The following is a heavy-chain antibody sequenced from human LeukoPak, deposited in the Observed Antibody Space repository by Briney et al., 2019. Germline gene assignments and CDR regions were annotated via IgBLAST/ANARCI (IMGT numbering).Heavy chain of an antibody. CDR3: ARVEAATTNPRFDF. CDR2: IYYRGST. D-gene: IGHD1-1*01. V-gene: IGHV4-31*03. J-gene: IGHJ4*02. CDR1: GGSISSGGFY. Sequence: SETLSLTCTVSGGSISSGGFYWSWIRHHPGKGLECIGYIYYRGSTYYNPSLKSRPIISVDTSKNQFSLKLSSLTAADTAVYYCARVEAATTNPRFDFWGQGTPVTVSS.